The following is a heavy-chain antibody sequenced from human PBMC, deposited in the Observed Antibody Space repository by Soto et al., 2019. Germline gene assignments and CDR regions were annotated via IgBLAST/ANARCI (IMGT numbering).Heavy chain of an antibody. V-gene: IGHV3-30*18. D-gene: IGHD2-15*01. CDR3: AKDGVAFAAYDAFDI. Sequence: GGSLRLSCAASGFTFSSYGMHWVRQAPGKGLEWVAVISYDGSNKYYADSVKGRFTISRDNSKNTLYLQMNSLRAEDTAVYYCAKDGVAFAAYDAFDIWGQGTMVTVSS. CDR2: ISYDGSNK. J-gene: IGHJ3*02. CDR1: GFTFSSYG.